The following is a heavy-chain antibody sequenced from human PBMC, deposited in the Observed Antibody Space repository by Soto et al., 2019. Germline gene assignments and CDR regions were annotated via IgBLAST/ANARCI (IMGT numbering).Heavy chain of an antibody. CDR3: AKRGHNFFDY. CDR1: GYTFSSSI. J-gene: IGHJ4*02. V-gene: IGHV3-23*01. Sequence: EVQLLESGGNLVQPGGSLRLSCAGSGYTFSSSIMSWVRQAPGKGLEWVSTFSGSSGNSYYADSAKGRFTISRDNSKNTLYLQMNSLRAEDTALYYCAKRGHNFFDYWGQGTLVTVSS. CDR2: FSGSSGNS. D-gene: IGHD5-12*01.